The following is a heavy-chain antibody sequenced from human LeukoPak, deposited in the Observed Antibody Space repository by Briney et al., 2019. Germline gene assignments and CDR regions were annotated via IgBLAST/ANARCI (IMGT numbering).Heavy chain of an antibody. J-gene: IGHJ4*02. CDR1: GYTFTSYG. Sequence: ASVKVSCKASGYTFTSYGISWVRQAPGQGLEWMGWISAYYGNTIYAQKLQGRVTMTTDTSTSTAYMELSSLRSEDTAVYYCASGYSSGWRRYFDYWGQGTLVTVSS. CDR3: ASGYSSGWRRYFDY. CDR2: ISAYYGNT. V-gene: IGHV1-18*01. D-gene: IGHD6-19*01.